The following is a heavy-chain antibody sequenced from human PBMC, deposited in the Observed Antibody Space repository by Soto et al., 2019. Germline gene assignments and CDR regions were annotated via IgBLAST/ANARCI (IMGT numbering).Heavy chain of an antibody. CDR3: ARVWGEAVLLWFGELTGGYYYYMDV. CDR1: GGSISSGGYY. V-gene: IGHV4-31*03. CDR2: IYYSGST. J-gene: IGHJ6*03. D-gene: IGHD3-10*01. Sequence: SETLSLTCTVSGGSISSGGYYWSWIRQHPGKGLEWIGYIYYSGSTYYNPSLKSRVTISVDTSKNQFSLKLSSVTAADTAVYYCARVWGEAVLLWFGELTGGYYYYMDVWGKGTTVTVSS.